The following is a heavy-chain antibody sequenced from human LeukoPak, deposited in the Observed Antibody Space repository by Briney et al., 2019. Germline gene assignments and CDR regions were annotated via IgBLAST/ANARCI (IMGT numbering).Heavy chain of an antibody. CDR1: GGSISGSSYY. CDR2: AYYTGTT. Sequence: SETLSLICTVSGGSISGSSYYWGWLRQPPGKGLEWIANAYYTGTTYYNPSLKSRVTVSVDTSKNQFSLKLSSVTAADTAVYYCARFVYDSSGYKVGFDYWGQGTLVTVSS. J-gene: IGHJ4*02. V-gene: IGHV4-39*01. D-gene: IGHD3-22*01. CDR3: ARFVYDSSGYKVGFDY.